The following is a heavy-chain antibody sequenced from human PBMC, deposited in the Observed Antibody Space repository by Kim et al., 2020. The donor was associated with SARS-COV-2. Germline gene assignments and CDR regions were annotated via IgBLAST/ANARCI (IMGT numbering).Heavy chain of an antibody. V-gene: IGHV3-73*01. D-gene: IGHD7-27*01. CDR1: GFTFSGST. Sequence: GGSLRLSCAASGFTFSGSTMRWVRQASGKGLEWIGLIKSKANSYATAYAASVKGRFTISRDDSKNTACLQMDSLKTEDTAVYYCTTRTGDQGYWGQGAQVTVSS. J-gene: IGHJ4*02. CDR3: TTRTGDQGY. CDR2: IKSKANSYAT.